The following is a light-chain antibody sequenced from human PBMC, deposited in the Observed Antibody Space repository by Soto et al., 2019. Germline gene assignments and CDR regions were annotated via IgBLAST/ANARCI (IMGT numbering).Light chain of an antibody. CDR2: NND. CDR1: SSNIGSNT. CDR3: TAWDDSLNGWV. V-gene: IGLV1-44*01. J-gene: IGLJ3*02. Sequence: QSLLTQAPSASGTPGQRVTISCSGSSSNIGSNTVSWYQQVPGTAPKLLIYNNDQRPSGVPDRFSGSKSGTSASLAIGGLQSEDEADYYCTAWDDSLNGWVFGGGTKLTVL.